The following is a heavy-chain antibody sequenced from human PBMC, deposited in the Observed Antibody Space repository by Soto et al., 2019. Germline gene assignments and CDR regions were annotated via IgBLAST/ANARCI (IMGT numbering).Heavy chain of an antibody. Sequence: VQLIQSGAEVKKPGTTVKISCKVSGYTFTDHFIYWVRQAPGKGLEWVGLVDPEDGETRYVEKFQGRVIISADTSTETAYMDLSSLISDDTAVYFCATSNSNRADFWGQGTLVTVSS. CDR3: ATSNSNRADF. V-gene: IGHV1-69-2*01. CDR2: VDPEDGET. CDR1: GYTFTDHF. D-gene: IGHD5-18*01. J-gene: IGHJ4*02.